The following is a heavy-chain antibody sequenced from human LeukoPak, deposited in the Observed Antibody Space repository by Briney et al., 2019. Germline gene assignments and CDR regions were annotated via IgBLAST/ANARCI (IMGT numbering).Heavy chain of an antibody. J-gene: IGHJ4*02. CDR2: IYPSDSDT. CDR3: ARVSGTHFHY. D-gene: IGHD6-19*01. V-gene: IGHV5-51*01. CDR1: GYSFTTYW. Sequence: GESLKISCKGSGYSFTTYWIGWVRQMPGKGLEWMWIIYPSDSDTRYSPSFRGQITVSADESIRTTYLHWSSLNASHTVMYYCARVSGTHFHYWGQGTLVTVSS.